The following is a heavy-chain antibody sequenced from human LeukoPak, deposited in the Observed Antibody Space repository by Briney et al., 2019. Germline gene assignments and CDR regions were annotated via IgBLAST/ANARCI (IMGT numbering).Heavy chain of an antibody. D-gene: IGHD5-18*01. Sequence: PGGSLRLSCAASGFTFSSYAMSWVRQAPGKGLEWVSAISGSGGSTYYADSVKGRFTISRDNSKNTLYLQTNSLRAEDTAVYYCAKKGGYSYGHDAFDIWGQGTMVTVSS. J-gene: IGHJ3*02. CDR1: GFTFSSYA. CDR3: AKKGGYSYGHDAFDI. CDR2: ISGSGGST. V-gene: IGHV3-23*01.